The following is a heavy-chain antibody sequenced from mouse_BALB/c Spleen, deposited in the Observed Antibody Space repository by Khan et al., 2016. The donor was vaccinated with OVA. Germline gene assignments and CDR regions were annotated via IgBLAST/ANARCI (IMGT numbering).Heavy chain of an antibody. CDR2: INYSGNT. D-gene: IGHD2-4*01. Sequence: EVKLLESGPGLVKPSQSLSLTCTVTGYSITSEYAWNWIRQFPGNKLEWMGYINYSGNTRFNPYLKSRTSITRDTSKNQFFLQLNSVTTEDTATYFCARKDYYDYDPFPYWGQGTLVTVSA. CDR1: GYSITSEYA. CDR3: ARKDYYDYDPFPY. J-gene: IGHJ3*01. V-gene: IGHV3-2*02.